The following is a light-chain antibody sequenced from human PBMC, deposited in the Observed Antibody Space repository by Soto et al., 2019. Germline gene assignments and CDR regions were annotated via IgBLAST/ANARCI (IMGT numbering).Light chain of an antibody. CDR3: LQQNSYPWT. V-gene: IGKV1-17*03. Sequence: DIQRTESPSALSASVGDRVTITCRASQGISNYLDWFQQKPGKVPKRLIYAASSLQSGVPSRFSGSGYGTDFTITISSLQTEDVSTYDCLQQNSYPWTFGQGTKVDIK. CDR2: AAS. J-gene: IGKJ1*01. CDR1: QGISNY.